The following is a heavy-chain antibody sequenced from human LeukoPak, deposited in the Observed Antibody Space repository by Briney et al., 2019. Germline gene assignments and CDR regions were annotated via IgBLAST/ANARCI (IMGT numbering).Heavy chain of an antibody. CDR2: IYYSGST. J-gene: IGHJ5*02. V-gene: IGHV4-59*12. D-gene: IGHD3-10*01. Sequence: SETLSLTCTVSGGSISSYYWSWIRQSPGKGLEWIGYIYYSGSTNYNPSLKSRVTMSVDTSKNQFSLKLSSVTAADTAVYYCARFVSGNWFDPWGQGTLVTVSS. CDR3: ARFVSGNWFDP. CDR1: GGSISSYY.